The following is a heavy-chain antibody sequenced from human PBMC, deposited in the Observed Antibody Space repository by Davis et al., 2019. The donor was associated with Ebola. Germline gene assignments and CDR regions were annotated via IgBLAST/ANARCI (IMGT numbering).Heavy chain of an antibody. CDR2: INHSGST. Sequence: PSETLSLTCAVYGGSFSGYYWSWIRQPPGKGLEWIGEINHSGSTNYNPSLKSRVTISVDRSKNQYSLKLSSVTAADTAVYYCARVNLRFRALDYWGQGTLVTVSS. CDR1: GGSFSGYY. J-gene: IGHJ4*02. CDR3: ARVNLRFRALDY. V-gene: IGHV4-34*01. D-gene: IGHD3-3*01.